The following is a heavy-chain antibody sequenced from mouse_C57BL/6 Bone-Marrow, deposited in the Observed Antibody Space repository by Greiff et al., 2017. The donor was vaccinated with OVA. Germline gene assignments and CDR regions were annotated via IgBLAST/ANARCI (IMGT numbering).Heavy chain of an antibody. V-gene: IGHV5-4*01. Sequence: EVKLMESGGGLVKPGGSLKLSCAASGFTFSSYAMSWVRQTPEKRLEWVATISDGGSYTYYPDNVKGRFTISRDNAKNNRDLQMSHLKSEDTAMYYCARDPYGSPFFDYWGQGTTLTVSS. D-gene: IGHD1-1*01. CDR1: GFTFSSYA. CDR3: ARDPYGSPFFDY. J-gene: IGHJ2*01. CDR2: ISDGGSYT.